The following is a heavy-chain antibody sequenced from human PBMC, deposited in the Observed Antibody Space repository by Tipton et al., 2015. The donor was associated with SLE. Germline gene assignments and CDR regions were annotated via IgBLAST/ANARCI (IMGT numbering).Heavy chain of an antibody. Sequence: TLSLTCTVSGGSISSYYWSWIRQPPGKGLEWIGYIYYSGSTNYNPSLKSRVTISVDTSKNQFSLKLSSVTAADTAVYYCARGVVEWLGCFDPWGQVPVVTVSS. V-gene: IGHV4-59*01. CDR1: GGSISSYY. CDR2: IYYSGST. CDR3: ARGVVEWLGCFDP. D-gene: IGHD3-3*01. J-gene: IGHJ5*02.